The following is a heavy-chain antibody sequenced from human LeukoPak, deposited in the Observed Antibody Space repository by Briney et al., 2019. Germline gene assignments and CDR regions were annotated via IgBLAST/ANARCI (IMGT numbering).Heavy chain of an antibody. Sequence: PSETLSLTCTVSGGSISSAGYYWAWIRQPPGKGLEWIGSIYYSGSAYYNPSLKSRVAISVDTSKSQFSLKVRSVTAADTAIYYCARESDWLFDYWGQGALVTVSS. CDR1: GGSISSAGYY. CDR2: IYYSGSA. J-gene: IGHJ4*02. D-gene: IGHD3-9*01. V-gene: IGHV4-39*07. CDR3: ARESDWLFDY.